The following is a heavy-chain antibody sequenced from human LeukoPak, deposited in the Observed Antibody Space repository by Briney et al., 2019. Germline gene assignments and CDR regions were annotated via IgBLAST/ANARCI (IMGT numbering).Heavy chain of an antibody. J-gene: IGHJ3*02. CDR3: AREDGIVGASSAFDI. CDR1: GFTFSTYN. Sequence: GGSLRPSCAASGFTFSTYNMNWVRQAPGKGLEWVSSINGRGNYIYYADSVKGRFTISRDNAKNSLYLQMNSLRAEDTAVYYCAREDGIVGASSAFDIWGQGTMVTVSS. D-gene: IGHD1-26*01. CDR2: INGRGNYI. V-gene: IGHV3-21*06.